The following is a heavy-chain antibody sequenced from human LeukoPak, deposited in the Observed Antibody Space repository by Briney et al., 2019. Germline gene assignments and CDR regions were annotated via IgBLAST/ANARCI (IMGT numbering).Heavy chain of an antibody. CDR2: ISSSSSTT. CDR3: ARGAYSFGYWFDP. J-gene: IGHJ5*02. CDR1: GFTFSSYS. D-gene: IGHD5-18*01. V-gene: IGHV3-48*04. Sequence: GGFLRLSCAVSGFTFSSYSMNWVRQAPGKGLEWVSYISSSSSTTYYADSVKGRFTISRDNAKNSLYLQMNSLRAEDTAVYYCARGAYSFGYWFDPWGQGTLVTVSS.